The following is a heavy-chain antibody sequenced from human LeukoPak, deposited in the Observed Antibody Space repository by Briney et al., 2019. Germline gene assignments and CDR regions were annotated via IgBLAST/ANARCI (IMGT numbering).Heavy chain of an antibody. CDR2: FYSGGST. D-gene: IGHD2-2*01. CDR3: VTYQLLLYGFDY. V-gene: IGHV3-66*01. Sequence: PGGSLRLSCAASGFTVSSYGMSWVRQAPGKGLEWVSMFYSGGSTFYADSVKGRFTIARDSSKNTLYLQMNTLRAEDTAVYYCVTYQLLLYGFDYWGQGTLVTVSS. CDR1: GFTVSSYG. J-gene: IGHJ4*02.